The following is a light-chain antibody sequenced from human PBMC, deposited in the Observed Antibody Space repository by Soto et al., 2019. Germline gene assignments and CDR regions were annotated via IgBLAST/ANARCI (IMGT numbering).Light chain of an antibody. Sequence: EIVLTQSPGTLSLSPGERVTLSCRASQSVSSTYLAWYQQKPGQAPRLLIYGASSRATGIPDRFSGSGSGTDFTLTINRLEPEDFAVYYGQQYGSSPWTFGQGTKVEIK. CDR1: QSVSSTY. CDR2: GAS. CDR3: QQYGSSPWT. J-gene: IGKJ1*01. V-gene: IGKV3-20*01.